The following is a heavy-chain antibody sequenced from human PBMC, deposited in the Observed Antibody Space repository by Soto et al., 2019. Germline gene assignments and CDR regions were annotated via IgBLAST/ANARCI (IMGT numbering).Heavy chain of an antibody. J-gene: IGHJ3*02. CDR3: ARGYYDSNGQSNTFDI. CDR2: VYYTGST. CDR1: GDSFTIINFY. D-gene: IGHD3-22*01. Sequence: SETLSLTCTVSGDSFTIINFYWIWIRQSPGKGLEWIGYVYYTGSTKYNPSLKSRVTISVDTSKNQFSLKLSSVTAADTAVYYCARGYYDSNGQSNTFDIWGPGTLVTVSS. V-gene: IGHV4-61*01.